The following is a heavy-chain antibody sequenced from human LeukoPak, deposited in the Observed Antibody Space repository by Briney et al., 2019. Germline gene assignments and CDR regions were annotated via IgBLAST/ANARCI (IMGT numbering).Heavy chain of an antibody. V-gene: IGHV3-21*01. CDR2: IRSSSSYI. J-gene: IGHJ4*02. Sequence: PGGSLRLSCAASGFTFSSYSMNWVRQAPGKGLEWVSFIRSSSSYIYYADSVKGRFTISRDNAKNSLYLQMNSLRAEDTAVYYCARPGIAVAGESFDYWGQGTLVTVSS. CDR3: ARPGIAVAGESFDY. CDR1: GFTFSSYS. D-gene: IGHD6-19*01.